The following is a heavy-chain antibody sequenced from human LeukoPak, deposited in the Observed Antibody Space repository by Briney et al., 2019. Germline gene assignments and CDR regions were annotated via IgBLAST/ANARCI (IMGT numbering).Heavy chain of an antibody. Sequence: ASVKVSCKASVGTFISYAISWVRQAPGQGLEWMGRIIPIFGIANYPQKFQGRVTITADKSTSTAYMELSSLRSEDKAVYYCARASGSYFGDDAFDIWGQGTMVTVSS. V-gene: IGHV1-69*04. J-gene: IGHJ3*02. CDR3: ARASGSYFGDDAFDI. CDR2: IIPIFGIA. CDR1: VGTFISYA. D-gene: IGHD1-26*01.